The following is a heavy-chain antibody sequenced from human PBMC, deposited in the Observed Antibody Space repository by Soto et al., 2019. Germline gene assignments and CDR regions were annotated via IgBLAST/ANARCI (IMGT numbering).Heavy chain of an antibody. CDR2: ISYDGSNK. V-gene: IGHV3-30*18. Sequence: QVQLVESGGGVVQPGRSLRLSCAASGFTFSSYGMHWVRQAPGKGLEWVAVISYDGSNKYYADSVKGRFTISRDNSKNTLYLQMNSLRAEDTAVYYCAKDGDPLGGFDYWGQGTLVTVSS. CDR1: GFTFSSYG. CDR3: AKDGDPLGGFDY. D-gene: IGHD4-17*01. J-gene: IGHJ4*02.